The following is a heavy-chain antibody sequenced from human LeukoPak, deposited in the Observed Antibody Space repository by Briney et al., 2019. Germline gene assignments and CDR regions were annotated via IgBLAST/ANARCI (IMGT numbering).Heavy chain of an antibody. J-gene: IGHJ3*02. CDR1: GFTVSSNY. Sequence: GGSLGLSCAASGFTVSSNYMSWVRQAPGKGLEWVSVIYSGGSTYYADSVKGRFTISRDNSKNTLYLQMNSLRAEDTAVYYCASKTTVTPGAFDIWGKGTMVTVSS. V-gene: IGHV3-53*01. D-gene: IGHD4-17*01. CDR2: IYSGGST. CDR3: ASKTTVTPGAFDI.